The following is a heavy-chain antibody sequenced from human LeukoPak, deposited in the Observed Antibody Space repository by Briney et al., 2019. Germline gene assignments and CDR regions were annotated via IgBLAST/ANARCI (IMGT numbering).Heavy chain of an antibody. V-gene: IGHV3-23*01. J-gene: IGHJ4*02. CDR1: GFTFSSYA. Sequence: GGSLRLSCAASGFTFSSYAMSWVRQAPGKGLEWVSAISGSGGSTYYADSVKGRFTISRDNSKNTLYLQMNSLRAEDSAVYYCADQRWLVRGYFDYWGQGTVVAVSS. D-gene: IGHD6-19*01. CDR3: ADQRWLVRGYFDY. CDR2: ISGSGGST.